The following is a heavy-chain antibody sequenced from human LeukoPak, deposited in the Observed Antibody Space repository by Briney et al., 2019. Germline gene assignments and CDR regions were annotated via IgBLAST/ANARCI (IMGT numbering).Heavy chain of an antibody. CDR3: ARSRYYYYYYMDV. J-gene: IGHJ6*03. Sequence: PGGSLRLSCAASGFTFSSYAMHWVRQAPGKGLEYVSAISSNGGSTYYANSVKGRFTISRGNSKNTLYLQMGSLRAEDMAVYYCARSRYYYYYYMDVWGKGTTVTVSS. CDR1: GFTFSSYA. CDR2: ISSNGGST. V-gene: IGHV3-64*01.